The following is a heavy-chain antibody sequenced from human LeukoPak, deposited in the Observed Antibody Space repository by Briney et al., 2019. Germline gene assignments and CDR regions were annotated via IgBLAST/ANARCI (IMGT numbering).Heavy chain of an antibody. CDR2: IYSSGST. Sequence: SETLSLTCTVSGDSISNYYWSWIRQPAGKGLEWIGRIYSSGSTNYNPSLKSRVTMSVDTSKNQFSQKLSSVTAADTAVYYCARDSRTSIAARDAFDIWGQGTMVTVSS. V-gene: IGHV4-4*07. CDR1: GDSISNYY. D-gene: IGHD6-6*01. CDR3: ARDSRTSIAARDAFDI. J-gene: IGHJ3*02.